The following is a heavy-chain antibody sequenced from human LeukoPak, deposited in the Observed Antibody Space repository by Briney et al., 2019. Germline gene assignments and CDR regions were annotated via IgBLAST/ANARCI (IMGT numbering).Heavy chain of an antibody. J-gene: IGHJ4*02. V-gene: IGHV1-8*02. Sequence: ASVKVSCKASGYIFINYDINWVRQATGQGLEWMGWMNPNSGNTGYAQRFQGRVTMTRDTSISTAYMELSSLRSEDTAVYYCVRGPHSSAWSQDYYWGQGTLVTVSS. CDR1: GYIFINYD. D-gene: IGHD6-19*01. CDR3: VRGPHSSAWSQDYY. CDR2: MNPNSGNT.